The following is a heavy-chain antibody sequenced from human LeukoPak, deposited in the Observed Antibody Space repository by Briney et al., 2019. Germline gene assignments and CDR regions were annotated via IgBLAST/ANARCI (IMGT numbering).Heavy chain of an antibody. V-gene: IGHV4-34*01. CDR2: INHSGST. J-gene: IGHJ6*02. Sequence: SETLSLTCAVYGGSFSGYYWSWIRQPPGKGLEWIGEINHSGSTNYNPSLKNRVTISVDTSKNQFSLKLSSVTAADTAVYYCARVNGVYYYYGMDVWGQGTTVTVSS. CDR3: ARVNGVYYYYGMDV. D-gene: IGHD1-1*01. CDR1: GGSFSGYY.